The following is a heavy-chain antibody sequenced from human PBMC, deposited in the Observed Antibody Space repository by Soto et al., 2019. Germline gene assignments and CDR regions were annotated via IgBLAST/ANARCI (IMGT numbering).Heavy chain of an antibody. CDR2: ISYDGSNK. V-gene: IGHV3-30*18. J-gene: IGHJ3*02. Sequence: QVQLVESGGGVVQPGRSLRLSCAASGFTFSSYGMHWVRQAPGKGLEWVAVISYDGSNKYYADSVKGRFTISRDNSKNTLYLQMNSLRAEDTAVYYCANLVRQKNALDIWGQGTMVTVSS. CDR1: GFTFSSYG. CDR3: ANLVRQKNALDI. D-gene: IGHD2-8*01.